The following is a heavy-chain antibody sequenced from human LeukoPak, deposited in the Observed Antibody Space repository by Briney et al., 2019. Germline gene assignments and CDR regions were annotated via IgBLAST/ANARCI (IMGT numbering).Heavy chain of an antibody. J-gene: IGHJ4*02. CDR1: GFTFSSYE. CDR3: ARDARSVRGVIPYFDY. V-gene: IGHV3-48*03. Sequence: GGSLRLSCAASGFTFSSYEMNWVRQAPGKGLEWVSYISSGGETIYYADSVNGRFTISRDNAKNSLYLQMNSLRGEDTAVHYCARDARSVRGVIPYFDYWGQGTLVTVSS. CDR2: ISSGGETI. D-gene: IGHD3-10*01.